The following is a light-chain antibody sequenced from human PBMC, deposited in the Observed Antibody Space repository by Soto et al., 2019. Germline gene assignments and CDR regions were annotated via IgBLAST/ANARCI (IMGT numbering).Light chain of an antibody. V-gene: IGKV1-33*01. CDR2: DAS. CDR3: QHHDNLPPT. J-gene: IGKJ4*01. Sequence: DIQMTQSPSSLSASVGDRVTITCQASHDISNFLNWYQQKPGKAPKLLIYDASNLEIGVPSRFSGSGSGTDFTFAISSLQPEDIATYYCQHHDNLPPTFGGGTKVDIK. CDR1: HDISNF.